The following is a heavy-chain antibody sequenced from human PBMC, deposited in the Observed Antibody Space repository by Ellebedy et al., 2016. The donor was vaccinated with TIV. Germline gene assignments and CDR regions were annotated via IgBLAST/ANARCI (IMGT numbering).Heavy chain of an antibody. CDR1: GFSFRSYW. CDR2: INQDESQR. J-gene: IGHJ3*01. D-gene: IGHD4-17*01. V-gene: IGHV3-7*01. CDR3: ATDGSYGDFRSPAHAFEA. Sequence: GGSLRLSCGTSGFSFRSYWMSWVRQAPGKGLEWVANINQDESQRYYVDSVKGRFTISRDNTKSSLYLQMNSLRAEDTAVYFCATDGSYGDFRSPAHAFEAWGQGTMVSVSS.